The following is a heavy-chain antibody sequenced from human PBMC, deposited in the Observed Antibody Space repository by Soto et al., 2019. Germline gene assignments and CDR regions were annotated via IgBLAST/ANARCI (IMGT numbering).Heavy chain of an antibody. D-gene: IGHD6-19*01. CDR2: IYPGDSDT. CDR3: ARLISSGWYYFDH. J-gene: IGHJ4*02. Sequence: GESLEISCKGAGYSFTSCWIGWVRQMPGKGLEWMGIIYPGDSDTRYSPSFQGQVTISANKSISTAYLQWSSLKASDTAMYYCARLISSGWYYFDHWGQGTLVTVSS. CDR1: GYSFTSCW. V-gene: IGHV5-51*01.